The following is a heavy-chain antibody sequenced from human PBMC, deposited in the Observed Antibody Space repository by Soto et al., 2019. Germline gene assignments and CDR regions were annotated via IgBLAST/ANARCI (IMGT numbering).Heavy chain of an antibody. Sequence: PSETLSLTCAVSGDSTTGYYWSWIRQPPGKGLEWIGYFYYSGSASYNPSLKSRVTISGDTSKNQFSLRLSSVTTADTSVYYCVRDHFGDSIDYWGQGTLVTVSS. CDR3: VRDHFGDSIDY. V-gene: IGHV4-59*01. D-gene: IGHD4-17*01. J-gene: IGHJ4*02. CDR2: FYYSGSA. CDR1: GDSTTGYY.